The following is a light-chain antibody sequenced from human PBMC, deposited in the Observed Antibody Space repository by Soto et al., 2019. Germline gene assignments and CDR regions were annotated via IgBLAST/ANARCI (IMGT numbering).Light chain of an antibody. J-gene: IGKJ1*01. CDR3: QHRGDRWA. CDR1: QSVGNY. Sequence: ENVLTQSPATLSLSPGERATLSCRASQSVGNYLAWYQHKPGQAPRLLIYDASKRATGIPARFSGSGSGTDFTLTISSLEPEDFAVYYCQHRGDRWAFGQGTKVEIK. V-gene: IGKV3-11*01. CDR2: DAS.